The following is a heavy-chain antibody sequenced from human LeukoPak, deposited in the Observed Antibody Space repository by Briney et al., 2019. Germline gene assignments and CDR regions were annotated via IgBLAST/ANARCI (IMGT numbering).Heavy chain of an antibody. CDR3: AREGMVRGVIITDY. V-gene: IGHV3-21*01. CDR1: GFTFSSYS. Sequence: GGSLRLSCAASGFTFSSYSMNWVRQAPGKGLEWVSSISSSSSYIYYADSVKGRFTISRDNAKNSLYLQMNSLRAEDTAVYYCAREGMVRGVIITDYWGQGTLVTVSS. J-gene: IGHJ4*02. CDR2: ISSSSSYI. D-gene: IGHD3-10*01.